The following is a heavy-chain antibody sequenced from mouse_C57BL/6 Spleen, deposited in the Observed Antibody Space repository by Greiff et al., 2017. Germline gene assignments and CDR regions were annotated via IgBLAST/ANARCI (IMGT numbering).Heavy chain of an antibody. CDR3: ARWTNYGSSYWYFDV. CDR1: GYTFTSYW. Sequence: QVQLQQPGAELVRPGSSVKLSCKASGYTFTSYWMHWVKQRPIQGLEWIGNIDPSDSETHYNQKFKDKATLTVDKSSSTAYMQLSSLTSEDSAVYYCARWTNYGSSYWYFDVWGTGTTVTVSS. V-gene: IGHV1-52*01. D-gene: IGHD1-1*01. J-gene: IGHJ1*03. CDR2: IDPSDSET.